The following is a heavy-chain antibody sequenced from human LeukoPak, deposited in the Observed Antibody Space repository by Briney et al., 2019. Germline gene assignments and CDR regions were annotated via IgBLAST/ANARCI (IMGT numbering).Heavy chain of an antibody. D-gene: IGHD3-10*01. CDR3: ARDAGPVLLWGYMDV. CDR1: GFTFSSYA. CDR2: ISGSGGST. J-gene: IGHJ6*03. V-gene: IGHV3-23*01. Sequence: GGSLRLSCAASGFTFSSYAMSWVRQAPGKGLEWVSAISGSGGSTYYADSVKGRFTISRDNSKNTLYLQMNSLRAEDTAVYYCARDAGPVLLWGYMDVWGKGTTVTVSS.